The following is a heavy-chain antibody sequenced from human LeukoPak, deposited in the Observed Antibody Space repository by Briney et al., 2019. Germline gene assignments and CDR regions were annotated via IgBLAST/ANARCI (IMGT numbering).Heavy chain of an antibody. CDR2: ITGTGGST. CDR1: GFTFSSYG. Sequence: GSLRLSCAASGFTFSSYGMSWVRQAPGKGLEWVSTITGTGGSTYYADSVKGRFTISRDNSKNTLYLQMNSLRAEDTAVYYCAKDYYASGSYYRDYFQHWGQGTLVTVSS. J-gene: IGHJ1*01. V-gene: IGHV3-23*01. CDR3: AKDYYASGSYYRDYFQH. D-gene: IGHD3-10*01.